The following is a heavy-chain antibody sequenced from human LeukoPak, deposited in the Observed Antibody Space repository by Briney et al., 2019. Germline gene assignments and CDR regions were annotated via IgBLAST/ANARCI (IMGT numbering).Heavy chain of an antibody. D-gene: IGHD6-13*01. V-gene: IGHV4-39*07. CDR2: IYYSGST. CDR1: GDSISSYY. Sequence: SETLSLTCTVSGDSISSYYWGWIRQPPGKGLEWIGSIYYSGSTYYNPSLKSRVTISVDTSKNQFSLKLSSVTAADTAVYYCARVPPQLVRGGGEWGQGTLVTVSS. J-gene: IGHJ4*02. CDR3: ARVPPQLVRGGGE.